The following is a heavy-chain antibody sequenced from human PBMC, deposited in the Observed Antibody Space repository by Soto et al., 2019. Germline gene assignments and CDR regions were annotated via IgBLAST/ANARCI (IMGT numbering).Heavy chain of an antibody. D-gene: IGHD3-22*01. CDR2: INHSGST. CDR3: ARGGWVRSGYYHPFGY. V-gene: IGHV4-34*01. CDR1: GGSFSGYY. J-gene: IGHJ4*02. Sequence: QVQLQQWGAGLLKPSETLSLTCAVYGGSFSGYYWSWIRQPPGKGLEWIGEINHSGSTNYNPSLKSRVTISVDTSKNPFSLKLSSVTAADTAVYYCARGGWVRSGYYHPFGYWGQGTLVTVSS.